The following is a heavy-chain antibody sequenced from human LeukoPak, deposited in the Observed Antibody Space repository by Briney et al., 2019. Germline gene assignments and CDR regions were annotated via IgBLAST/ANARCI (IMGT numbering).Heavy chain of an antibody. CDR3: ARHQIVGATRSPSDY. D-gene: IGHD1-26*01. J-gene: IGHJ4*02. CDR1: GYSFATYW. Sequence: GESPKISCKGSGYSFATYWIGWVRQTPGKGLEWMGIIYPGDSDTRYSPSFQGQVTISADKSINTAYLQWSSLKASDTAMYYCARHQIVGATRSPSDYWGQGTLVTVSS. CDR2: IYPGDSDT. V-gene: IGHV5-51*01.